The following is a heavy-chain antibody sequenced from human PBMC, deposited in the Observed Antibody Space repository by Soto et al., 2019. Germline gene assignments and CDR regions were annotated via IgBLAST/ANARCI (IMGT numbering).Heavy chain of an antibody. CDR1: GGSISSYY. D-gene: IGHD3-3*01. CDR3: AGYDFWSGYTY. J-gene: IGHJ4*02. CDR2: IYYSGST. Sequence: PSETLSLTCTVSGGSISSYYWSWIRQPPGKGLEWIGYIYYSGSTNYNPSLKSRVTISVDTSKNQFSLKLSSVTAADTAVYYCAGYDFWSGYTYWGQGTLVTVSS. V-gene: IGHV4-59*01.